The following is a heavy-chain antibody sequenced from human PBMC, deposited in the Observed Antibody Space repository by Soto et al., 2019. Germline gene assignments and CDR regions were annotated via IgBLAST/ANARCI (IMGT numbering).Heavy chain of an antibody. CDR3: ARDLRLDY. V-gene: IGHV4-59*01. J-gene: IGHJ4*02. CDR2: IYYSGST. CDR1: GGSIISYY. D-gene: IGHD4-17*01. Sequence: QVQLQESGPGLVKPSETLSLTCTVSGGSIISYYWSWIRQPPGKGLEWIGYIYYSGSTNYNPSLTSRGTISVDTSKNQFSLKLSSVTAADTAVYYCARDLRLDYWGQGTLVPVSS.